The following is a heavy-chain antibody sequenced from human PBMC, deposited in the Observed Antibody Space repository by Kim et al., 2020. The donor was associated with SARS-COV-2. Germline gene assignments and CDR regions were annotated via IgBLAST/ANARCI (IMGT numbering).Heavy chain of an antibody. CDR2: T. D-gene: IGHD3-10*01. CDR3: ARGWFGDGDY. Sequence: TNYNPSLKGRVAISVDTSENQISLKLSAVTAADTAVYYCARGWFGDGDYWGQGTLVTVSS. V-gene: IGHV4-59*09. J-gene: IGHJ4*02.